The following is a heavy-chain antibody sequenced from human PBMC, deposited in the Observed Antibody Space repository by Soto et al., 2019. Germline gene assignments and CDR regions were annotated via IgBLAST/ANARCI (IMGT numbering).Heavy chain of an antibody. D-gene: IGHD6-13*01. Sequence: QVQLQESGPGLVKPSGTMSLTCAVSGAPLSSGPWWSWVRQAPGKGLEWIGEVYHTGSTNYSPSLKSRLNISVDKSKNQFSLKLTSVTAADTAVYYCARYHQTCWYVIEDWGQGTLVTVSS. CDR1: GAPLSSGPW. CDR3: ARYHQTCWYVIED. CDR2: VYHTGST. J-gene: IGHJ4*02. V-gene: IGHV4-4*02.